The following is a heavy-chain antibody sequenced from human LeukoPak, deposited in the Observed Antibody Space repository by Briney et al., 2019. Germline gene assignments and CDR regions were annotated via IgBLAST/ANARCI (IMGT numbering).Heavy chain of an antibody. V-gene: IGHV3-7*01. CDR1: GFTFSTYW. Sequence: GGSLRLSCAGSGFTFSTYWMTWVRQAPGKGLGWVSNVRQDGRETFYVDSVKGRFTISRDNAQNSLFLQMNSLRAEDTAVYYCARGSSLTTATSALFESWGQGTLVTVSS. CDR2: VRQDGRET. J-gene: IGHJ4*02. CDR3: ARGSSLTTATSALFES. D-gene: IGHD1-1*01.